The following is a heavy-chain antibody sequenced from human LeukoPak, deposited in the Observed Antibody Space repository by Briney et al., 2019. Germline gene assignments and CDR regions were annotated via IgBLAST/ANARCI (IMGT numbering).Heavy chain of an antibody. V-gene: IGHV3-53*04. CDR3: ATVPRSSCCYTFDH. J-gene: IGHJ4*02. CDR1: GFTVSNNY. D-gene: IGHD2-2*02. Sequence: GGSLRLSCAASGFTVSNNYMAWVRQPPGKGLEWVSVFYPSGTTHYADSVKGRFTVSRHDSKNAFYLQMNSLGVEDTAVYYCATVPRSSCCYTFDHWGQGTLVTVSS. CDR2: FYPSGTT.